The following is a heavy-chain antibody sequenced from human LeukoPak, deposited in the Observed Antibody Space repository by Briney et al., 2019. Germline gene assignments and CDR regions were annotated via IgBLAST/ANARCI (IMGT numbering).Heavy chain of an antibody. CDR2: IYYSGST. CDR1: GGSISSYY. CDR3: ARAKTGFDY. Sequence: ASETLSLTCTVSGGSISSYYWSWIRQPPGKGLEWIGYIYYSGSTNYNPSLKSRVTISVDTSKNQFSLKLSSVTAADTAVYYCARAKTGFDYWGQGTLVTVSS. J-gene: IGHJ4*02. V-gene: IGHV4-59*01. D-gene: IGHD1-14*01.